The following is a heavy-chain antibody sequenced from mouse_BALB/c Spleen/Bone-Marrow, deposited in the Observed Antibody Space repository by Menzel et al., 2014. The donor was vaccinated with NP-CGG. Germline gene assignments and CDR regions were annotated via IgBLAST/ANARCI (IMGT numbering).Heavy chain of an antibody. CDR1: GDPITSGY. D-gene: IGHD2-3*01. V-gene: IGHV3-8*02. J-gene: IGHJ3*01. CDR2: ITYSGYT. Sequence: VQLQQSGPSLVKPSQPLSLTCSVTGDPITSGYWNWIRKFPGNKLEYMGYITYSGYTYYNPSLKSRISFTRDTSKNXFYLQLNSVTTEDTATYYCARSPYDGYYVFAYWGQGTLVTVSA. CDR3: ARSPYDGYYVFAY.